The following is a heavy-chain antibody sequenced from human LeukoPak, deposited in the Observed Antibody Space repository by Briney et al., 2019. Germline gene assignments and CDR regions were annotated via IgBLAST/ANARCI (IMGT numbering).Heavy chain of an antibody. D-gene: IGHD1-26*01. CDR2: IKSKTDGGTT. CDR3: TTDLGARDAFDI. Sequence: PGGSLILSCSASGFTFSNAWMNWVRQAPGWGVGWVGRIKSKTDGGTTDYAATVKGRFTISRDDSKNTLYLQMNSLKTEDTAVYYCTTDLGARDAFDIWGQGTMVTVSS. J-gene: IGHJ3*02. CDR1: GFTFSNAW. V-gene: IGHV3-15*07.